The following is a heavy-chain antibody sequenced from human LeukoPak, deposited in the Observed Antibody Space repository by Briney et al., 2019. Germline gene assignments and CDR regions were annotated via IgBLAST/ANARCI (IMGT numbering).Heavy chain of an antibody. CDR1: GGTFSSYA. CDR3: ATRYCSGGSCHPDPYYYYYMDV. Sequence: SVKVSCTASGGTFSSYAISWVRQAPGQGLEWMGGIIPIFGTANYAQKFQGRVTITTDESTSTAYMELSSLRSEDTAVYYCATRYCSGGSCHPDPYYYYYMDVWGKGTTVTVSS. D-gene: IGHD2-15*01. V-gene: IGHV1-69*05. J-gene: IGHJ6*03. CDR2: IIPIFGTA.